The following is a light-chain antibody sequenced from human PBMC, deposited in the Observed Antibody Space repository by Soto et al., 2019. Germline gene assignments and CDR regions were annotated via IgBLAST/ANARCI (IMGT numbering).Light chain of an antibody. CDR3: SSYTSRTTHV. CDR1: SSDVGTYPY. CDR2: DVS. V-gene: IGLV2-14*01. Sequence: QSALTQPASVSGSPGQSITISCTGTSSDVGTYPYVSWYQQRPGKAPKLMIYDVSNRPSGVSNRFSGSKSGNTASLTISGLQAEDEADYYCSSYTSRTTHVFGTGTKLTVL. J-gene: IGLJ1*01.